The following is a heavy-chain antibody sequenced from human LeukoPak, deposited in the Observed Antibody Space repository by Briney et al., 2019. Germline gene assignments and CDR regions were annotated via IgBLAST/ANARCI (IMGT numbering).Heavy chain of an antibody. CDR1: GFTFSSYA. D-gene: IGHD6-13*01. J-gene: IGHJ6*02. CDR2: ISSNGGST. V-gene: IGHV3-64*01. CDR3: ARATSIAAAGPTQGAYFYYYYGMDV. Sequence: GGSLRLSCAASGFTFSSYAMHWVRQAPGKGLEYVSAISSNGGSTYYANSVKGRFTISRDNSKNTLYLQMGSLRAEDMAVYYCARATSIAAAGPTQGAYFYYYYGMDVWGQGTTVTVSS.